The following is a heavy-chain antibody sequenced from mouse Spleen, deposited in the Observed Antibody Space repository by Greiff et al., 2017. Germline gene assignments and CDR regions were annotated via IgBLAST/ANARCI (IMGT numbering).Heavy chain of an antibody. CDR3: AREDDEDAMDY. CDR2: ISSGSSTI. D-gene: IGHD2-12*01. V-gene: IGHV5-17*01. CDR1: GFTFSDYG. J-gene: IGHJ4*01. Sequence: EVQLVESGGGLVKPGGSLKLSCAASGFTFSDYGMHWVRQAPEKGLEWVAYISSGSSTIYYADTVKGRFTISRDNAKNTLFLQMTSLRSEDTAMYYCAREDDEDAMDYWGQGTSVTVSS.